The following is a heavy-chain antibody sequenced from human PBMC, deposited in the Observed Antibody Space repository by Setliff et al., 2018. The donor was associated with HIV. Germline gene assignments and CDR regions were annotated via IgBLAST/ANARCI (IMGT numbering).Heavy chain of an antibody. V-gene: IGHV4-61*02. J-gene: IGHJ6*02. Sequence: PSETLSLTCTVSGGSISSGSYYWSWIRQPAGKGLEWIGRIYTSGSTNYNPSLKSRVTISVDTSKNQFSLKLSSVTAADTAVYYCARSVVVPAAIYYYYYGMDVWGQGTTVTVSS. CDR3: ARSVVVPAAIYYYYYGMDV. CDR2: IYTSGST. D-gene: IGHD2-2*01. CDR1: GGSISSGSYY.